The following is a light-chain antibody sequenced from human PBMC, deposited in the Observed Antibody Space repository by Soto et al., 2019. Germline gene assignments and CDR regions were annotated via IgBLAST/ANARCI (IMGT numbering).Light chain of an antibody. CDR1: QSLSSGY. CDR3: HQYDTSPRT. Sequence: EIVLTQSPGTLSLSPGERATLSCRASQSLSSGYLAWYQQKPGQAPTILIYAASSRATGIPDRFSGSGSGTDFSLTISRLVPEDFAVYYCHQYDTSPRTFGQGTKVEI. J-gene: IGKJ1*01. V-gene: IGKV3-20*01. CDR2: AAS.